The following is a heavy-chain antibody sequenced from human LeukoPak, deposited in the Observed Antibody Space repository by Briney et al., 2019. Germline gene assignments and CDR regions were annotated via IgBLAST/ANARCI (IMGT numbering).Heavy chain of an antibody. V-gene: IGHV4-39*07. J-gene: IGHJ6*03. CDR2: IYYSGTT. CDR3: ARQMYYYDSSGPSPGYYYYMDV. Sequence: KPSETLSLTCTVSGGSISSSSYYWGWIRQPPGKGLEWIGSIYYSGTTYYNPSLKSRVTISVDTSKNQCSLKLSSVTAADTAVYYCARQMYYYDSSGPSPGYYYYMDVWGKGTTVTVSS. D-gene: IGHD3-22*01. CDR1: GGSISSSSYY.